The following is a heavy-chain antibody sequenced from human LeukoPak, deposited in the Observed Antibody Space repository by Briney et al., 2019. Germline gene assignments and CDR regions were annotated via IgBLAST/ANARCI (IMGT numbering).Heavy chain of an antibody. D-gene: IGHD6-13*01. CDR2: IYQSGKT. Sequence: SETLSLTCSVSGYSISSGYYWGWIRQPPGKGLEWMGIIYQSGKTYCSPSLESRVTISVDTSKNQFSLKMNSMTAADTAMYYCARGLPGGQLSRYDYWGQGTLVTVSS. J-gene: IGHJ4*02. CDR1: GYSISSGYY. CDR3: ARGLPGGQLSRYDY. V-gene: IGHV4-38-2*02.